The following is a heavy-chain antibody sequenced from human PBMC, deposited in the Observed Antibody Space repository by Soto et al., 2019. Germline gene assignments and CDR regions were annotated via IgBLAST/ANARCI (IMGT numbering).Heavy chain of an antibody. J-gene: IGHJ6*02. CDR2: ILYDGSNK. CDR3: ARGYDFWSGYYYPYGMDV. Sequence: PGGSLRLSCAASGFTFSSYAMHWVRQAPGKGLEWVAVILYDGSNKNYADSVKGRFTISRDNSKNTLYLQMNSLRAEDTAVCYCARGYDFWSGYYYPYGMDVWGQGTTVTVSS. V-gene: IGHV3-30-3*01. CDR1: GFTFSSYA. D-gene: IGHD3-3*01.